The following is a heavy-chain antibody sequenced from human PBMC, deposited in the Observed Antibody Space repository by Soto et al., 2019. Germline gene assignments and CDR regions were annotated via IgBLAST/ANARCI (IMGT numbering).Heavy chain of an antibody. CDR3: EKGGEQQPTDP. V-gene: IGHV3-30*18. CDR1: GFTFSSYG. J-gene: IGHJ5*02. Sequence: GGSLRLSCAASGFTFSSYGMHWVRQAPGKGLEWVAVISYDGSNKYYADSVKGRFTISRDNSKNTLYLQMNSLRAEDTAVYYSEKGGEQQPTDPWGQGTLVTVSS. D-gene: IGHD6-13*01. CDR2: ISYDGSNK.